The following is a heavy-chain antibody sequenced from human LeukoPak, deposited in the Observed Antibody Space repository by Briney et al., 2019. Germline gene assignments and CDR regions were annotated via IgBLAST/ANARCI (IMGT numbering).Heavy chain of an antibody. J-gene: IGHJ4*02. CDR2: IHYSGST. Sequence: SETLSLTCTVSGDSISSYFWSWIRQPPGKGLEWIGNIHYSGSTNYNPSLKSRVTISIDASKNQFSPKLSSLTAADTAVYYCASLGGYCSTTSCYGWSFDYWGQGTLVTVSS. D-gene: IGHD2-2*01. CDR3: ASLGGYCSTTSCYGWSFDY. V-gene: IGHV4-59*01. CDR1: GDSISSYF.